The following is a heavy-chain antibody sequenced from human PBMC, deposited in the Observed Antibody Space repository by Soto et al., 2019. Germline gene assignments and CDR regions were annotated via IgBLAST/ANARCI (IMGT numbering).Heavy chain of an antibody. CDR3: AGALSGYSHGYDY. CDR1: GFTFSDHY. Sequence: GVLRLSCAASGFTFSDHYMSWIRQAPGKGLEWVSYISSRGSTTYYADSVKGRFTISRDNANNSLYLQMNTLRAEDTAVYYCAGALSGYSHGYDYWGQGILVTVSS. V-gene: IGHV3-11*01. CDR2: ISSRGSTT. J-gene: IGHJ4*02. D-gene: IGHD5-18*01.